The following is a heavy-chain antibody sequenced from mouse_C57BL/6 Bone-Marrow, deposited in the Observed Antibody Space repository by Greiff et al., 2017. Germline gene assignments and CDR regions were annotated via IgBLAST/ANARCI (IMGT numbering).Heavy chain of an antibody. J-gene: IGHJ3*01. CDR3: ARLGYYGSSLAY. CDR2: INPSNGGT. D-gene: IGHD1-1*01. V-gene: IGHV1-53*01. Sequence: VQLQQPWTELVKPGASVKLSCKASGYTFTSYWMHWVKQRPGQGLEWIGNINPSNGGTNYNEKFKSKATLTVDKSSSTAYMQLSRLTSEDSAVYYCARLGYYGSSLAYWGQGTLVTVSA. CDR1: GYTFTSYW.